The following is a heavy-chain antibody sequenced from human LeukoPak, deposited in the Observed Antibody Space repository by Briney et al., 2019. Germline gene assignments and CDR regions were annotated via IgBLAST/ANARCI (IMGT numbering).Heavy chain of an antibody. J-gene: IGHJ5*02. CDR2: SNHSGST. D-gene: IGHD3-10*01. CDR3: ARRITMVRGVIALWFDP. Sequence: SETLSLTYAVYGGSFSGYYWSWIRQPPGRGLEWIGESNHSGSTNYNPSLKSRVTISVDTSKNQFSLKLSSVTAADTAVYYCARRITMVRGVIALWFDPWGQGTLVTVSS. V-gene: IGHV4-34*01. CDR1: GGSFSGYY.